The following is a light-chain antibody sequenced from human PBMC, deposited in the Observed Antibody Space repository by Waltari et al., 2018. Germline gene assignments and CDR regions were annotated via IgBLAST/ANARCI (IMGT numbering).Light chain of an antibody. CDR2: DVS. CDR3: CSYAGSSTHVL. Sequence: QSALTQPVSVSGSPGQSITISCTGTSSDVGGYNYVSWYQQYPDKAPKLIIYDVSQWPSGVFNLFSGSKSGNTASLTISGLQAEDEADYYCCSYAGSSTHVLFGGGTKLTVL. CDR1: SSDVGGYNY. J-gene: IGLJ2*01. V-gene: IGLV2-23*02.